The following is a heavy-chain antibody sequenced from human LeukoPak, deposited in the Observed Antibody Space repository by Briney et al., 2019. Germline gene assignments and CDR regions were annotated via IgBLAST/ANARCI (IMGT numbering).Heavy chain of an antibody. D-gene: IGHD1-26*01. CDR3: ARVVGATTPLTYYYYYYGMDV. CDR1: GFTFTSYN. Sequence: GGSLRLSCAASGFTFTSYNMNWVRQAPGKGLEWVSYISYAGSPIYYADSVKGRFTISRDNSKNTLYLQMNSLRAEDTAVYYCARVVGATTPLTYYYYYYGMDVWGQGTTVTVSS. V-gene: IGHV3-48*01. CDR2: ISYAGSPI. J-gene: IGHJ6*02.